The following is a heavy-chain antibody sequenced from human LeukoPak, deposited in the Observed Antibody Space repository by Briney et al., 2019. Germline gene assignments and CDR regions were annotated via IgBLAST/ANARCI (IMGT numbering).Heavy chain of an antibody. CDR2: ISYGGGTK. J-gene: IGHJ6*03. CDR3: VRGGQCSGGSCYADYFYYYMDV. V-gene: IGHV3-11*04. Sequence: GGSLRLSCAASGFSFSDYYINWTRQAPGKGLECVLYISYGGGTKHYADSVKGRFTVARDNAKNLVILQMNSLRDEDTAVYYCVRGGQCSGGSCYADYFYYYMDVWGKGTTVTVSS. CDR1: GFSFSDYY. D-gene: IGHD2-15*01.